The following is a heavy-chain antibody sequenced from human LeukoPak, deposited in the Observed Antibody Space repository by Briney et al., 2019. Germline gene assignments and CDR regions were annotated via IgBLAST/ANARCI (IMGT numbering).Heavy chain of an antibody. J-gene: IGHJ4*02. CDR1: GGSFSGYY. D-gene: IGHD3-22*01. CDR2: INHSGST. V-gene: IGHV4-34*01. CDR3: ARDRYYYDSSARYFDY. Sequence: PSETLSLTCAVYGGSFSGYYWSWIRQPPGKGLEWIGEINHSGSTNYNPSLKSRVTISVDTSKNQFSLKPSSVTAADTAVYYCARDRYYYDSSARYFDYWGQGTLVTVSS.